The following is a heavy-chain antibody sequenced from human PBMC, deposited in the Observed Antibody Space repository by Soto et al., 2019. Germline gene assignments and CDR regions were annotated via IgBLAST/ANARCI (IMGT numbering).Heavy chain of an antibody. V-gene: IGHV1-69*13. J-gene: IGHJ4*02. Sequence: GASVKVSCKASGGTFSSYAMSWVRQAPGQRLEWMGGIIPIFGTANYAQKFQGRVTITADESTSTAYMELSSLRSEDTAVYYCGRASQYYYDSSGYYSLDYWGQGTLVTVSS. CDR2: IIPIFGTA. CDR1: GGTFSSYA. D-gene: IGHD3-22*01. CDR3: GRASQYYYDSSGYYSLDY.